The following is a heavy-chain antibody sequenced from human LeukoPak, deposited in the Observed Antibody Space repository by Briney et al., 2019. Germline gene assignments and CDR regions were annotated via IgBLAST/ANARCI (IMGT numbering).Heavy chain of an antibody. V-gene: IGHV3-23*01. CDR1: GFTLSSYA. Sequence: QPGGSLRLSCAASGFTLSSYAMTWVRQAPGKGLEWVSAVSSGAASTYYADSVKGRFTISRDNSKNTLFLQMSSLRAEDTAVYYCAKDLSGSFRARFDYWGQGALVSVSS. CDR2: VSSGAAST. J-gene: IGHJ4*02. CDR3: AKDLSGSFRARFDY. D-gene: IGHD1-26*01.